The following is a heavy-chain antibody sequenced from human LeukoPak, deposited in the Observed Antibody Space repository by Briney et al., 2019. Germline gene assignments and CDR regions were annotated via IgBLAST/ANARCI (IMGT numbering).Heavy chain of an antibody. J-gene: IGHJ5*02. D-gene: IGHD1-26*01. V-gene: IGHV1-8*03. CDR1: GYTFTSYD. CDR3: ARGAQMGWFDP. Sequence: ASVKVSCKASGYTFTSYDINWVRQATGHGLEWMGWMNPNSGDTGYAQKFQGRVTITRNTSISTAYMELSSLRSEDTAVYYCARGAQMGWFDPWGEGTLVTVSS. CDR2: MNPNSGDT.